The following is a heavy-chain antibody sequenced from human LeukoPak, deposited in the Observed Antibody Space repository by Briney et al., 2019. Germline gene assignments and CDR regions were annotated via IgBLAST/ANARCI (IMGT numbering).Heavy chain of an antibody. CDR2: IYSGGST. V-gene: IGHV3-66*01. Sequence: GGSLRLSCAASGFTVSNNYMNWVRQAPGKGLEWVSVIYSGGSTSYADSVKGRFTISRDNSRNTVYLQMNSPRAEDTAVYYCARGAPRGYSYGLGDSNWFDPWGQGTLVTVSS. CDR3: ARGAPRGYSYGLGDSNWFDP. CDR1: GFTVSNNY. D-gene: IGHD5-18*01. J-gene: IGHJ5*02.